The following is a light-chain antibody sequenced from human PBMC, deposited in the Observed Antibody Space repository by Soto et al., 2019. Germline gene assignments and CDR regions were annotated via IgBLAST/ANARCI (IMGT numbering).Light chain of an antibody. CDR3: QQYYSYPRT. CDR1: QGISSY. V-gene: IGKV1-8*01. J-gene: IGKJ3*01. Sequence: AIRMTQSPSSLSASTGDRVTITCRASQGISSYLAWYQQKPGKAPKLLIYAASTLQSGVPSRFRGSGSGTDFTLTISCLQSEEFATYYCQQYYSYPRTFGPGTKVDIK. CDR2: AAS.